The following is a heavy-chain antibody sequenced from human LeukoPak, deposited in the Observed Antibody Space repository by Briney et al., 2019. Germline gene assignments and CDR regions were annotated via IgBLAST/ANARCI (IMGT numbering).Heavy chain of an antibody. CDR2: INRSGST. CDR1: GGSFSGYY. CDR3: ARDKWEPRYAFDI. Sequence: PSETLSLTCAVYGGSFSGYYWSWIRQPPGKGLEWIGEINRSGSTNYNPPLKSRVTISVDKSKTQFSLKLSSVTAADTAVYYRARDKWEPRYAFDIWGQGTMVTVSS. J-gene: IGHJ3*02. V-gene: IGHV4-34*01. D-gene: IGHD1-26*01.